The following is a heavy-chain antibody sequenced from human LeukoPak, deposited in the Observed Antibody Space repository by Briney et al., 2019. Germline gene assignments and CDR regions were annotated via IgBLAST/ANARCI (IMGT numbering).Heavy chain of an antibody. CDR1: GFTFSSYG. D-gene: IGHD2-15*01. V-gene: IGHV3-23*01. CDR2: ISGSGGST. J-gene: IGHJ4*02. CDR3: AKDLLSPPFDY. Sequence: GGSLRLSCAASGFTFSSYGMHWVRQAPGKGLEWVSAISGSGGSTYYADSVKGRFTISRDNSKNTLYLQMNSLRAEDTAVYYCAKDLLSPPFDYWGQGTLVTVSS.